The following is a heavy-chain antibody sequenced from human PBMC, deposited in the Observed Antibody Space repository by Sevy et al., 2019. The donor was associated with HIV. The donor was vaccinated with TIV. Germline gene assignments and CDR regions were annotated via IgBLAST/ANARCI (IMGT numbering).Heavy chain of an antibody. CDR2: INSDESTT. J-gene: IGHJ6*02. Sequence: GGSLRLSCAASGLTFRSNWMHWVRQAPGKGLVWVSRINSDESTTGYADSVKGRFTISRDNTKNTQYLQMNRLRAEDTAVYYCVRQRGDTVVLPDVLPDYGMDVWGQGTTVTVSS. V-gene: IGHV3-74*01. CDR1: GLTFRSNW. CDR3: VRQRGDTVVLPDVLPDYGMDV. D-gene: IGHD2-2*01.